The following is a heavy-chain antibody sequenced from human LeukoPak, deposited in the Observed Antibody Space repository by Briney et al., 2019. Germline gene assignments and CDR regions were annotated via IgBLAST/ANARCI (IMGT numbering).Heavy chain of an antibody. Sequence: GGSLRLSCAASGFSFSSYGMRWVRQATGKGLEWVAFIQYDGSNKYYADSVKGRFTISRDNSKNTLYLQMNSLRAEDTAVYYCAKSDYYGSGSYLTLWGQGTLVTVSS. CDR2: IQYDGSNK. CDR3: AKSDYYGSGSYLTL. J-gene: IGHJ4*02. CDR1: GFSFSSYG. V-gene: IGHV3-30*02. D-gene: IGHD3-10*01.